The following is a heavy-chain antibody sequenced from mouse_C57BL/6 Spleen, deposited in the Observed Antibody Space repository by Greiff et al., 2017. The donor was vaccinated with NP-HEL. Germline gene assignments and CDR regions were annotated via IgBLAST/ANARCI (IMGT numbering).Heavy chain of an antibody. CDR3: ARAGGAYYSNYGGFAY. V-gene: IGHV1-26*01. J-gene: IGHJ3*01. D-gene: IGHD2-5*01. CDR1: GYTFTDYY. Sequence: EVQLQQSGPELVKPGASVKISCKASGYTFTDYYMNWVKQSHGKSLEWIGDINPNNGGTSYNQKFKGKATLTVDKSSSTAYMELRSLTSEDSAVYYCARAGGAYYSNYGGFAYWGQGTLVTVSA. CDR2: INPNNGGT.